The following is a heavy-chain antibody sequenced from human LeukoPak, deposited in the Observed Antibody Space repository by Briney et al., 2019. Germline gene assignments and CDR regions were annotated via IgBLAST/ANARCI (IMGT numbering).Heavy chain of an antibody. CDR2: INWNGGST. J-gene: IGHJ6*03. D-gene: IGHD3-10*01. CDR3: AREGGSGSYYNYYYYYYMDV. CDR1: GFTFDDYG. V-gene: IGHV3-20*04. Sequence: GGSLRLSCAASGFTFDDYGMSWVRQAPGKGLEWVSGINWNGGSTGYADSVKGRFTISRDNAKNSLYLQMNSLRAEDTALYYCAREGGSGSYYNYYYYYYMDVWGKGTTVTVSS.